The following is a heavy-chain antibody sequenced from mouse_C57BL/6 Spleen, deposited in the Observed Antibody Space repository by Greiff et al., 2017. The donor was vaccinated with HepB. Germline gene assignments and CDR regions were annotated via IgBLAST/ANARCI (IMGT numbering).Heavy chain of an antibody. Sequence: VQLQQSGPGLVQPSQSLSITCTASGFSLTSYGVHWVRQSPGKGLEWLGVIWSGGSTDYNAAFISRLSICKDNSTGQVFFKMNSLQADDTAIYYCARNPGGCWGEGTLVTVSA. V-gene: IGHV2-2*01. J-gene: IGHJ3*01. CDR2: IWSGGST. CDR1: GFSLTSYG. CDR3: ARNPGGC.